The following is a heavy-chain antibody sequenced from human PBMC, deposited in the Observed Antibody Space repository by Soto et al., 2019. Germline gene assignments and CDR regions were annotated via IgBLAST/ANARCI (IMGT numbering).Heavy chain of an antibody. J-gene: IGHJ4*02. D-gene: IGHD6-13*01. CDR2: IYSGGRN. CDR3: ARGSSRWDY. V-gene: IGHV4-4*07. Sequence: SETLSLTCTVSGGSSSSFDWSWIRQPAGKGLEWIGRIYSGGRNNYNPSLKSRGTMSVDTSKNQFSLRRSSVTAADTDMYYCARGSSRWDYWGQGTLVTVSS. CDR1: GGSSSSFD.